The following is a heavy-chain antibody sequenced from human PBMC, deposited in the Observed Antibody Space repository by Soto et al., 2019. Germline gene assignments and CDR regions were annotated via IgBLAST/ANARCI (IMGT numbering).Heavy chain of an antibody. CDR1: GGSISSYY. CDR3: ARGQQLVRY. D-gene: IGHD6-13*01. Sequence: ETLSLTCTVSGGSISSYYWSWIRQPPGKGLEWIGYIYYSGSTNYNPSLKSRVTISVDTSKNQFSLKLSSVTAADTAVYYCARGQQLVRYWGQGTLVTVSS. V-gene: IGHV4-59*01. J-gene: IGHJ4*02. CDR2: IYYSGST.